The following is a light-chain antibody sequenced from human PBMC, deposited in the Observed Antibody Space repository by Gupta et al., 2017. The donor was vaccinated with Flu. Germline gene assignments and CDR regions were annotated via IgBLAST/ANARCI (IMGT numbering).Light chain of an antibody. CDR1: QSISSY. CDR3: QQSDSTSFT. CDR2: AAS. V-gene: IGKV1-39*01. J-gene: IGKJ3*01. Sequence: DIQMTQSPSSLSASVGDRVTITCRASQSISSYLNWYQQKPGKAPKLLIYAASSLQSGVPSRFSGSGSGTDFTLTISRLQPEDFATYYCQQSDSTSFTFGHGTNVDIK.